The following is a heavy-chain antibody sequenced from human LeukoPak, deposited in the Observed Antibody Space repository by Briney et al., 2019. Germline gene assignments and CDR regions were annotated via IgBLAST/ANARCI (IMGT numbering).Heavy chain of an antibody. J-gene: IGHJ4*02. D-gene: IGHD3-16*01. V-gene: IGHV1-2*02. CDR2: INGKSGAT. CDR3: VRDLDLGPDY. Sequence: ASVKVSWEASGFTFTDHYLHWVRQVPGQGLEWMGWINGKSGATFYAQKFQDRITVTRDTSISTMYLEVNRLTTDDTAVYYCVRDLDLGPDYRGQGTLVAVSS. CDR1: GFTFTDHY.